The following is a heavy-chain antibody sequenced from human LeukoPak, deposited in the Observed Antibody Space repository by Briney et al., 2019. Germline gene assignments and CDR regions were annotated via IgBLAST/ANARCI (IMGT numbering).Heavy chain of an antibody. D-gene: IGHD3-10*01. J-gene: IGHJ4*02. CDR1: GFTFRNYA. CDR3: ARDIAGSYLFDY. CDR2: LTYVGSDK. V-gene: IGHV3-30-3*01. Sequence: GGSLRLSCAASGFTFRNYAMHWVRQAPGKGLEWVATLTYVGSDKDNADSVKGAFTTSTDTIKNTLYLQMNILRAEDTAVYFCARDIAGSYLFDYWGQGTLVTASS.